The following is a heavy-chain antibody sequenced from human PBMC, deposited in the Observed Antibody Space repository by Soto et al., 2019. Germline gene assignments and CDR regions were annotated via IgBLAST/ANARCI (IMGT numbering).Heavy chain of an antibody. D-gene: IGHD3-3*01. J-gene: IGHJ6*02. CDR1: GFTFSSYA. V-gene: IGHV3-30-3*02. Sequence: QVQLVESGGGVVQPGRSLRLSCAASGFTFSSYAMHWVRQAPGKGLEWVADISYDGSNKYYADSVKGRFTISRDNSKNTLYRHKNSMRAEDTAVNYCAKETDVDFWRGPYYGMNVWGQGTMVAVSS. CDR3: AKETDVDFWRGPYYGMNV. CDR2: ISYDGSNK.